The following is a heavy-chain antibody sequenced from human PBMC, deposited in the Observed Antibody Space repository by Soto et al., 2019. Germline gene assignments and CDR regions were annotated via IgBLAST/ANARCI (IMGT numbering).Heavy chain of an antibody. J-gene: IGHJ6*02. V-gene: IGHV1-69*02. CDR3: VRSETYYDILTGYPYYYYGMDV. D-gene: IGHD3-9*01. CDR2: IIPLLDIT. Sequence: SVKVSCKASGGTFINDIITWVRQAPGQGLEWMGRIIPLLDITNYAQKFQGRVTITADKSTSTAYMELNSLRSEDTAVYYCVRSETYYDILTGYPYYYYGMDVWGQGTTVTVSS. CDR1: GGTFINDI.